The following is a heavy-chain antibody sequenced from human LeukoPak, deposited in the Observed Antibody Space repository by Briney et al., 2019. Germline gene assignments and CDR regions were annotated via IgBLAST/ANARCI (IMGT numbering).Heavy chain of an antibody. Sequence: GGSLRLSCAASGFTFSSYTMNWVRQAPGKGLEWVSSISRRSTYIYYADSVKGRFTISRDNAKNSLYLQMNSLRAEDTAVYYCAREKMQPYYYDSSGPFDYWGQGTLVTVSS. CDR3: AREKMQPYYYDSSGPFDY. V-gene: IGHV3-21*01. J-gene: IGHJ4*02. D-gene: IGHD3-22*01. CDR2: ISRRSTYI. CDR1: GFTFSSYT.